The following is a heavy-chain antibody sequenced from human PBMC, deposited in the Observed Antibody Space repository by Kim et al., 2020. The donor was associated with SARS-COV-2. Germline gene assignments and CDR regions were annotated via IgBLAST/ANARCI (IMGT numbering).Heavy chain of an antibody. V-gene: IGHV1-69*13. J-gene: IGHJ6*02. CDR2: IIPIFGTA. Sequence: SVKVSCKASGGTFSSYAISWVRQAPGQGLEWMGGIIPIFGTANYAQKFQGRVTITADESTSTAYMELSSLRSEDTAVYYCAREDSSSWEQDRYYYYGMDVWGQGTTVTVSS. D-gene: IGHD6-13*01. CDR1: GGTFSSYA. CDR3: AREDSSSWEQDRYYYYGMDV.